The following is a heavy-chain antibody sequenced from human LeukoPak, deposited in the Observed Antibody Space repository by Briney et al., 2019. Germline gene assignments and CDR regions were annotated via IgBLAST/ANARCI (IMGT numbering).Heavy chain of an antibody. Sequence: SETLSLTCTVSGGSISSYYWSWIRQPPGKGLEWIGNIYYSGSTNYNPSLKSRVTISVDTSKNQFSLKLSSVTAADTAVYYCVRQSQIYDFWGQGTLVTVSS. CDR1: GGSISSYY. J-gene: IGHJ4*02. V-gene: IGHV4-59*08. CDR2: IYYSGST. CDR3: VRQSQIYDF. D-gene: IGHD2/OR15-2a*01.